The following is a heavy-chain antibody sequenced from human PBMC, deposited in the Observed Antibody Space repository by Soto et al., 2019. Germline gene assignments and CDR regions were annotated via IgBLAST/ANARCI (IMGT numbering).Heavy chain of an antibody. CDR2: ISGCGGST. CDR1: GFTFSSYA. Sequence: EVQLLESGGGLVQPGGSLRLSCAASGFTFSSYAMSWVRQAPGKGLEWVSAISGCGGSTYYADSVKGRFTISRDNSKNTLYLQMTSLRAEDPAVYYCAKDMLIVVVITDAFDIWGQGTMVTVSS. D-gene: IGHD3-22*01. V-gene: IGHV3-23*01. J-gene: IGHJ3*02. CDR3: AKDMLIVVVITDAFDI.